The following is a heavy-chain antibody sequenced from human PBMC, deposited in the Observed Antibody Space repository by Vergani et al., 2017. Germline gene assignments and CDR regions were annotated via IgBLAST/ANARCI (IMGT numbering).Heavy chain of an antibody. D-gene: IGHD4-17*01. CDR3: ARVYGELHYYYYGMDV. Sequence: QVQQQQWGAGLLKPSETLSLTCAVYGGSFSGYYWSWIRQPPGKGLEWIGEINHSGSTNYNPSLKSRVTISVDTSKNQFSLKRSSVTAADTAVYYCARVYGELHYYYYGMDVWGQGTTVTVSS. CDR1: GGSFSGYY. J-gene: IGHJ6*02. CDR2: INHSGST. V-gene: IGHV4-34*01.